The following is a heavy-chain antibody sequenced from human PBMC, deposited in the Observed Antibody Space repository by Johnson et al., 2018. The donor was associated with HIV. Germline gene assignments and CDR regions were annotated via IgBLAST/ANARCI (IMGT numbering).Heavy chain of an antibody. V-gene: IGHV3-13*01. CDR2: IAYVSDT. CDR1: GFTFRGYD. D-gene: IGHD5-24*01. Sequence: VQLVESGGGLVKPGGSLRLSCAASGFTFRGYDMHWVRQTAGKGLEWVSAIAYVSDTYYSDSVKGRFSMSRENVKNSWYLQVNSLRACDTAVYFCARESRDGPNLRAFDIWGQGTTVIVSS. J-gene: IGHJ3*02. CDR3: ARESRDGPNLRAFDI.